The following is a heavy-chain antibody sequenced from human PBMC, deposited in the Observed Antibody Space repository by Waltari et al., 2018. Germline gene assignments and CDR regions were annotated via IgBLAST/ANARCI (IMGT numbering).Heavy chain of an antibody. CDR3: ARGALPVAARAPNDACDI. CDR1: GGTFSSYA. J-gene: IGHJ3*02. V-gene: IGHV1-69*01. D-gene: IGHD6-6*01. CDR2: SIPIFGTA. Sequence: QVQLVQSGAEVKKPGSSVKVSCKASGGTFSSYAISWVRQAPGQGLEWMGGSIPIFGTANYAQKFQGRVTITADESTSTAYMELSSLRSEDTAVYYCARGALPVAARAPNDACDIWGQGTMVTVSS.